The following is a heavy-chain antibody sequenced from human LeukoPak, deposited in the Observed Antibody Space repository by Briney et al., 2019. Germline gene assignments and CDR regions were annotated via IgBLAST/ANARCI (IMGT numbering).Heavy chain of an antibody. CDR2: ISYDGSNK. Sequence: PGGSLRLSCAASGFTFSSYAMHWVRQAPGKGLEWVAVISYDGSNKYYADSVRGRFTISRDNSKNTLYLQMNSLRAEDTAVYYCARADSLYYYGMDVWGQGTTVTVSS. D-gene: IGHD2-21*02. V-gene: IGHV3-30*04. CDR1: GFTFSSYA. CDR3: ARADSLYYYGMDV. J-gene: IGHJ6*02.